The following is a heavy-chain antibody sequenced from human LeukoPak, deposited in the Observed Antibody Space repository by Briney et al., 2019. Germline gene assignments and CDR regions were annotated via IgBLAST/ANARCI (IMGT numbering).Heavy chain of an antibody. CDR3: ASGGVVRGSNFRRYYFDY. D-gene: IGHD3-10*01. CDR2: INHSGST. Sequence: SETLSLTCAVYGGSFSGYYWSWIRQPPGKGLEWIGEINHSGSTNYNPSLKSRVTISVDTSKNQFSLKLSSVTAADTAVYYCASGGVVRGSNFRRYYFDYWGQGTLVTVSS. J-gene: IGHJ4*02. V-gene: IGHV4-34*01. CDR1: GGSFSGYY.